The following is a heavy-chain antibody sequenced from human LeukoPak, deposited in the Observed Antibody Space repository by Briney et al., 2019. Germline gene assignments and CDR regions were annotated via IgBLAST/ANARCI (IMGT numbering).Heavy chain of an antibody. CDR1: GFTFSSYA. CDR3: AKGGAYCSSTSCALCTY. J-gene: IGHJ4*02. CDR2: ISGSGGST. Sequence: QPGGSLRLSCAASGFTFSSYAMSWVRQAPGKGLEWVSAISGSGGSTYYADSVKGRFTISRDNSKNTLYLQMNSLRAEDTAVYYCAKGGAYCSSTSCALCTYWGQGTLVTVSS. D-gene: IGHD2-2*01. V-gene: IGHV3-23*01.